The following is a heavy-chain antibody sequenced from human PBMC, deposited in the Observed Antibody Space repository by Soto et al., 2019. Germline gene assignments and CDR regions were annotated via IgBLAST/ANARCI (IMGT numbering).Heavy chain of an antibody. CDR3: ARQGTYCSSTSCYHYYYYYYMDV. CDR1: GYSFTSYW. J-gene: IGHJ6*03. D-gene: IGHD2-2*01. Sequence: GESLKISCKGSGYSFTSYWIGWVRQMPGKGLEWMGIIYPGDSDTRYSPSFQGQVTISADKSISTAYLQWSSLKASDTAMYYCARQGTYCSSTSCYHYYYYYYMDVWGKGTTVTVSS. CDR2: IYPGDSDT. V-gene: IGHV5-51*01.